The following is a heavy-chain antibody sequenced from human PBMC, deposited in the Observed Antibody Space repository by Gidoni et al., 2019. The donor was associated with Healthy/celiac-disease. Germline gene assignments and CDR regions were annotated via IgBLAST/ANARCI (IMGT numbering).Heavy chain of an antibody. CDR1: GFTFSDYY. J-gene: IGHJ6*02. V-gene: IGHV3-11*03. CDR2: ISSSSSYT. D-gene: IGHD6-19*01. Sequence: QVQLLESVGGLVKPGGSLRLSCAASGFTFSDYYMSWFRQAPGKGLEWVSYISSSSSYTNYADSVKGRFTISRDNAKNSLYLKMNSLRAEDTAVYYCARIRYSSGPVGGMDVWGQGTTVTVSS. CDR3: ARIRYSSGPVGGMDV.